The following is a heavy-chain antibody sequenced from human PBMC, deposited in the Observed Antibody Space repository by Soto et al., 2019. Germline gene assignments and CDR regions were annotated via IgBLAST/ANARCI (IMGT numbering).Heavy chain of an antibody. J-gene: IGHJ4*02. V-gene: IGHV4-38-2*01. CDR1: GYSISSGYY. D-gene: IGHD2-21*02. CDR2: IYHSGST. Sequence: SETLSLTCAVSGYSISSGYYWGWIRRPPGKGLEWVGSIYHSGSTYYNPSLKSRVTISVDTSKNQFSLKLSSVTAADTAVYYWASMSCGGDCYYYFDYWGQGTLVTVSS. CDR3: ASMSCGGDCYYYFDY.